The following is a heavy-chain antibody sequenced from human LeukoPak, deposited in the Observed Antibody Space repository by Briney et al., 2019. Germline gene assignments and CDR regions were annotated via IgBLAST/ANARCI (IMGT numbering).Heavy chain of an antibody. D-gene: IGHD3-10*01. J-gene: IGHJ5*02. Sequence: SETLSLTCAVYGGSFCCYYWSWIRQPPGKGLEWIGEINYSGSTNYNPSLKSRVPISVDTYKNQFSPTLISLTFADTAVYYCARGWGILLWFGKYDWLAPWGQGTLVTVSS. CDR1: GGSFCCYY. CDR2: INYSGST. V-gene: IGHV4-34*01. CDR3: ARGWGILLWFGKYDWLAP.